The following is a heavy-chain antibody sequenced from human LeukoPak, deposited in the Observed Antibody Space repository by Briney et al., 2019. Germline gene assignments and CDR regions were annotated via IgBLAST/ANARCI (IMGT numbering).Heavy chain of an antibody. D-gene: IGHD3-22*01. V-gene: IGHV3-23*01. J-gene: IGHJ2*01. CDR2: ISGSGGST. Sequence: GGSLRLSCAASGFTFSSYEMNWVRQAPGKGLEWVSAISGSGGSTYYADSVKGRFTISRDNSKNTLNLQMNSLRAEDTAVYYCANSRRSGYWYFDLWGRGTLVTVSS. CDR3: ANSRRSGYWYFDL. CDR1: GFTFSSYE.